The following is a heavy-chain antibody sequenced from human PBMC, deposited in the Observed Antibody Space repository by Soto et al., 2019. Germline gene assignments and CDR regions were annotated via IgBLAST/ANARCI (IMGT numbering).Heavy chain of an antibody. Sequence: EVQLLESGGGLVQPGGSLRLSCAASGFTFSSYAMSWVRQAPGKGLEWVSAISGSGGSTYYADSVKGRFTISRDNSKNTVYLQMNSLRAEDTAVYYCARGLVYGDYEVRTPGAFDIWGQGTMVTVSS. J-gene: IGHJ3*02. CDR3: ARGLVYGDYEVRTPGAFDI. V-gene: IGHV3-23*01. CDR2: ISGSGGST. D-gene: IGHD4-17*01. CDR1: GFTFSSYA.